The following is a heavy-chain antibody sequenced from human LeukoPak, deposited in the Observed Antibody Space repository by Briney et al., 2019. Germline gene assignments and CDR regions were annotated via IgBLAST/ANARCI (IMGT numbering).Heavy chain of an antibody. CDR2: ISAGNGNT. V-gene: IGHV1-3*01. CDR1: GYTLTNYA. J-gene: IGHJ5*02. CDR3: ARGLGYGVFDP. Sequence: GASVKVSCKASGYTLTNYAIHWVRRAPGQGLEWMGWISAGNGNTKYSQNFQGRVTITRDTSASTAYMELSSLRSEDTAVYYCARGLGYGVFDPWGQGTLVTVSP. D-gene: IGHD6-13*01.